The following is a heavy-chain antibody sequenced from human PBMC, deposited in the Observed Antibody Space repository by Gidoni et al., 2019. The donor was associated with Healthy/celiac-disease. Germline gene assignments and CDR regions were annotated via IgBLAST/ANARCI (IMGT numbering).Heavy chain of an antibody. Sequence: QVQLQESGPGLVKPSQTLSLTCPVSGGSISSGGYYWSWIRQHPGKGLEWIGYIYYSGSTYYNPSLKSRVTISVDTSKNQFSLKLSSVTAADTAVYYCARDSDSSSPNFDYWGQGTLVTVSS. V-gene: IGHV4-31*03. CDR2: IYYSGST. D-gene: IGHD6-6*01. CDR1: GGSISSGGYY. CDR3: ARDSDSSSPNFDY. J-gene: IGHJ4*02.